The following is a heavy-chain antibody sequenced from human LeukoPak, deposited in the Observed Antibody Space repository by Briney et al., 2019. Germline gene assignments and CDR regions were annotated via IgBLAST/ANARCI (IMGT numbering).Heavy chain of an antibody. J-gene: IGHJ4*02. CDR1: GFTFSSYS. V-gene: IGHV3-21*01. CDR2: ISSSSSYI. D-gene: IGHD6-6*01. CDR3: ARRGGSSGGDFDY. Sequence: GGSLRLSCAASGFTFSSYSMNWVRQAPGKGLEWVSSISSSSSYIYYADSVKGRFTISRDNAKNSLYLQMNSRRAEDTAVYYCARRGGSSGGDFDYWGQGTLVTVSS.